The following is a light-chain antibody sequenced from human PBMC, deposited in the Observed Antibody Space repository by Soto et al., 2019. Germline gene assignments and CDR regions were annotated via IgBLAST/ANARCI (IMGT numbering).Light chain of an antibody. Sequence: DIQMTQSPSMVSASVGGRVTINCRASQSVNFYVAWYQQKPGKAPNLLLYRASSLEGGVPSRFNGSGSGTEFTLTISGLQPDDSATYYCQQYFRYPLTFGGGTRVE. J-gene: IGKJ4*01. V-gene: IGKV1-5*03. CDR1: QSVNFY. CDR3: QQYFRYPLT. CDR2: RAS.